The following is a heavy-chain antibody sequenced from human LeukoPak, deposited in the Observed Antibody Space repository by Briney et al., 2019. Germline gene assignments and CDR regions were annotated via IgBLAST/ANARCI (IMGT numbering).Heavy chain of an antibody. CDR1: GFTFSSYS. V-gene: IGHV3-21*01. CDR2: ISSSSSYI. Sequence: GGSLRLSCAASGFTFSSYSMNWVRQAPGKGLEWVSSISSSSSYIYYADSVKGRFTISRDNAKNSLYLQMNSLRAEDTAVYYCANTAIWQGSAFDIWGQGTMVTVSS. J-gene: IGHJ3*02. CDR3: ANTAIWQGSAFDI. D-gene: IGHD2-21*01.